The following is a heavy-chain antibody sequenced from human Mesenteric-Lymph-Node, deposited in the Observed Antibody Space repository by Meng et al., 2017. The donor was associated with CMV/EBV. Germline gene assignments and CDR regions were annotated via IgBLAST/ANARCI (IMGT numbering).Heavy chain of an antibody. CDR2: IIPILGIA. Sequence: SVKVSCKASGGTFSSYTISWVRQAPGQGLEWMGRIIPILGIANYAQKFQGRVTITADKSTSTAYMELSSLRSEDTAVYYCARDGPPQPAAPRGGNWFDPWGQGTLVTVSS. D-gene: IGHD2-2*01. J-gene: IGHJ5*02. CDR1: GGTFSSYT. CDR3: ARDGPPQPAAPRGGNWFDP. V-gene: IGHV1-69*04.